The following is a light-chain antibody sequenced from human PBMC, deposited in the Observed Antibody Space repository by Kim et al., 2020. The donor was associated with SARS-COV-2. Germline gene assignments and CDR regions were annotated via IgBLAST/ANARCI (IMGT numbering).Light chain of an antibody. V-gene: IGLV1-51*01. Sequence: GQKVTISCSGSSPNIGNNLVSWYQQFPGTAPKLLIYDNNKRPSGIPDRFSGSKSGTSATLGITGLQTGDEADYYCGTWDSSLSVRVFGGGTQLTVL. CDR2: DNN. CDR1: SPNIGNNL. J-gene: IGLJ3*02. CDR3: GTWDSSLSVRV.